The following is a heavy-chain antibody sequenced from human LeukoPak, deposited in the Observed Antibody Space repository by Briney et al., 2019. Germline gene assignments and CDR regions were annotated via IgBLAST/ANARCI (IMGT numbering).Heavy chain of an antibody. D-gene: IGHD3-3*01. V-gene: IGHV3-23*01. CDR2: IYGDDDKT. CDR1: GFTLSNYA. Sequence: VGSLRLSCVASGFTLSNYAMTWVRQAPRKGLEMVSGIYGDDDKTVYGDAAKGRFTISRAHSKNKLFLPMNSLRAHTTAVYYFAKTQGYYDVWGQGALVTVSS. J-gene: IGHJ4*02. CDR3: AKTQGYYDV.